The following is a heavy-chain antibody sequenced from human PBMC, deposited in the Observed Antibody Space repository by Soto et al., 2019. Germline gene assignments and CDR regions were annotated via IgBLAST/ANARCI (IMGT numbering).Heavy chain of an antibody. D-gene: IGHD5-12*01. J-gene: IGHJ6*02. CDR2: INPNSGGT. Sequence: ASVKVSCKASGYTFTGYYMHWVRQAPGQGLEWMGWINPNSGGTNYAQKFQGWVTMTRDTSISTAYMELSRLRSDDTAVYYCAREGVATITTYNYYGMDVWGQGTTVTVSS. CDR1: GYTFTGYY. V-gene: IGHV1-2*04. CDR3: AREGVATITTYNYYGMDV.